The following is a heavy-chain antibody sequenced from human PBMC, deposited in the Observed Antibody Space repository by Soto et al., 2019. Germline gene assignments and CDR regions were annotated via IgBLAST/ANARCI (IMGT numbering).Heavy chain of an antibody. CDR3: ERDSVNYYGSGYPSPEAFDI. CDR1: GFTFSSYS. Sequence: EVQLVESGGGLVKPGGSLRLSCAASGFTFSSYSMNWVRQAPGKGLEWVSSISSSSSYIYYADSVKGRFTISRDNAKNSLYMQMNSLNVEDTAVYYCERDSVNYYGSGYPSPEAFDIWGQGTMVTVSS. J-gene: IGHJ3*02. V-gene: IGHV3-21*01. D-gene: IGHD3-10*01. CDR2: ISSSSSYI.